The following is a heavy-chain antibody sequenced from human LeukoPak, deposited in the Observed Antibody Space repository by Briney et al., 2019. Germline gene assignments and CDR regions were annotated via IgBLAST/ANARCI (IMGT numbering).Heavy chain of an antibody. CDR1: GFTFSSYS. V-gene: IGHV3-21*01. CDR2: ISSSSSYI. D-gene: IGHD6-13*01. CDR3: AREPTYSSSWYTSCDY. Sequence: GGSLRLSCAASGFTFSSYSLNWVRQAPGKGLEWVSSISSSSSYIYYADSVKGRFTISRDNAKNSLYLQMNSLRAEDTAVYYCAREPTYSSSWYTSCDYWGQGTLVTVSS. J-gene: IGHJ4*02.